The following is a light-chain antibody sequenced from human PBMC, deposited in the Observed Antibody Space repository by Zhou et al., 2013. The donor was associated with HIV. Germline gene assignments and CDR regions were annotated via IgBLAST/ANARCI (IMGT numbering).Light chain of an antibody. CDR3: QQSDTYPLT. V-gene: IGKV1-NL1*01. Sequence: EIQVTQSPSSLSASVGDRVTITCRASQDIRSALAWYQQKPGKAPRLMLSAASRLESGVPSRFSGSGSGTDYALTISSLQPEDFATYYCQQSDTYPLTFGPGTKVDFK. CDR1: QDIRSA. CDR2: AAS. J-gene: IGKJ3*01.